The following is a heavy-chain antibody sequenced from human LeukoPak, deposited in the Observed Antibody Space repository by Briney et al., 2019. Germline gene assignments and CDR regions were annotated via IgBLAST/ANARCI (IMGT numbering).Heavy chain of an antibody. CDR1: GGSISSSSHY. V-gene: IGHV4-39*07. CDR2: MYYRGST. Sequence: PSETLSLTCTVSGGSISSSSHYWGWIRQPPGKGLEWIGSMYYRGSTYHNPSLKSRVTISVDTSKNQFCLKLSSLTATHTAMYYCATTTIRLGYWGQGTLVTVSS. CDR3: ATTTIRLGY. J-gene: IGHJ4*02. D-gene: IGHD1-26*01.